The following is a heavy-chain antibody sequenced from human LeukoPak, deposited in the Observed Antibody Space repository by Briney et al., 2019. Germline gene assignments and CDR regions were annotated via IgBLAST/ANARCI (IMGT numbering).Heavy chain of an antibody. V-gene: IGHV3-64*01. Sequence: GGSLTLSCAASGFTFSSYAMHWVRQAPGKGLEYVSAISSNGGSTYYANSVKGRFTISRDNSKNTLYLQMGSLRAEDMAVYYCARVDRDSSGYYDYWGQGTLVTVSS. CDR1: GFTFSSYA. CDR3: ARVDRDSSGYYDY. CDR2: ISSNGGST. D-gene: IGHD3-22*01. J-gene: IGHJ4*02.